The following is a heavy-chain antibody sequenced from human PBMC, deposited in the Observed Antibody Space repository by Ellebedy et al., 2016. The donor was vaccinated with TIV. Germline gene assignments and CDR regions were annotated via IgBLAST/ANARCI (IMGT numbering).Heavy chain of an antibody. CDR2: ISHDGSHI. D-gene: IGHD1-20*01. V-gene: IGHV3-30*04. Sequence: GGSLRLXCAASGFTFSGSAVHWVRQAPGKGLEWVTVISHDGSHIDYPGSVKGRFTISRDNSKNTVYLQMNSLRPEDMAVYYCARVRTPNWIYGAFDLWGQGTKVTVSS. J-gene: IGHJ3*01. CDR1: GFTFSGSA. CDR3: ARVRTPNWIYGAFDL.